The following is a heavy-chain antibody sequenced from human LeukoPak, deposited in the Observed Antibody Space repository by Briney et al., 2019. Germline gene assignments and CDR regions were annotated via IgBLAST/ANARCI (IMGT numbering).Heavy chain of an antibody. CDR3: ARDRIQSFDY. CDR2: IDQEGNEK. J-gene: IGHJ4*02. Sequence: GGSLRLSCADSGFTFISHWMSWVRQAPGKGLEWVANIDQEGNEKYYVDSVKGRFAISRDNAESSLYLQMNSLRVEDTAVYYCARDRIQSFDYWGQGTLVTVSS. V-gene: IGHV3-7*01. D-gene: IGHD4-11*01. CDR1: GFTFISHW.